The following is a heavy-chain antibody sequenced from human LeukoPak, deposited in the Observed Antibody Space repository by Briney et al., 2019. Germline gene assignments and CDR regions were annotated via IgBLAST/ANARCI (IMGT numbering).Heavy chain of an antibody. Sequence: GRSLRLSCAASGFTFDDYAMHWVRQAPGKGLEWVSGISWNSGSIGYADSVKGRFTISRDNAKNSLYLQMNSLRAEDTALYYCARGDASSGSVDYWGQGTLVTVSS. CDR2: ISWNSGSI. CDR1: GFTFDDYA. CDR3: ARGDASSGSVDY. D-gene: IGHD6-19*01. J-gene: IGHJ4*02. V-gene: IGHV3-9*01.